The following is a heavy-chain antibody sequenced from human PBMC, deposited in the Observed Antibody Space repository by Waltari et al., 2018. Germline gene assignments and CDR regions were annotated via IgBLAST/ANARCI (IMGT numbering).Heavy chain of an antibody. J-gene: IGHJ3*02. CDR2: IYHSGST. CDR1: GGSISSGGYS. V-gene: IGHV4-30-2*01. D-gene: IGHD3-10*01. Sequence: QLQLQESGSGLVKPSQTLSLTCAVSGGSISSGGYSWSWIRQPPGKGLEWIGYIYHSGSTYFNPSPKGRVTISVDRSKNQFSLKLSSVTAADTAVYYCARDDVGSGSYCAFDIWGQGTMVTVSS. CDR3: ARDDVGSGSYCAFDI.